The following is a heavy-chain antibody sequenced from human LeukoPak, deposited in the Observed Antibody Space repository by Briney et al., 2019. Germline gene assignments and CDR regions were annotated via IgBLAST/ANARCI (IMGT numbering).Heavy chain of an antibody. Sequence: PSETLSLTCIVSGGSISSYYWSWIRQPPGKGLEWIGYIYYSGSTNYNPSLKSRVTISVDTSKNQLSLKLSSVTAADTAVYYCARGVEYSSSSGLGYWGQGTLVTVSS. J-gene: IGHJ4*02. CDR3: ARGVEYSSSSGLGY. V-gene: IGHV4-59*01. CDR2: IYYSGST. CDR1: GGSISSYY. D-gene: IGHD6-6*01.